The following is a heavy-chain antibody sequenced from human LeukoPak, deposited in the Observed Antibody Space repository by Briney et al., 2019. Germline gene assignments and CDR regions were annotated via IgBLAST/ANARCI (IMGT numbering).Heavy chain of an antibody. J-gene: IGHJ4*02. CDR1: GYTCTGYY. CDR3: AATLVPAAIFDY. CDR2: INPNSGGT. D-gene: IGHD2-2*01. Sequence: GASVKVSCTSSGYTCTGYYMHWVRQAPGQGLEWMGRINPNSGGTNYAQKFQGRVTMTRDTSISTAHMELSRLRSDDTAVYYCAATLVPAAIFDYWGQRTLVTVSS. V-gene: IGHV1-2*06.